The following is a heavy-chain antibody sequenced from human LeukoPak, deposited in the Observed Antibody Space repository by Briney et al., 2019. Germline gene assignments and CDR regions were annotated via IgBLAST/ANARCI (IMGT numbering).Heavy chain of an antibody. J-gene: IGHJ6*02. CDR2: ISYDGSNK. D-gene: IGHD3-22*01. V-gene: IGHV3-30*18. CDR3: AKAAHYDSSGYYRYYYGMDV. CDR1: GFTFSSYG. Sequence: PGGSLRLSCAASGFTFSSYGMHWVRQAPGKGLEWVAVISYDGSNKYYADSVKGRFTISRDNSKNTLYLQMNSLRAEDTAVYYCAKAAHYDSSGYYRYYYGMDVWGQGTTVTVSS.